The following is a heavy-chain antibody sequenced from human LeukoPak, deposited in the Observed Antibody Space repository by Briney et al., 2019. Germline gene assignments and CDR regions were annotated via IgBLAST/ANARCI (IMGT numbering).Heavy chain of an antibody. V-gene: IGHV3-48*04. D-gene: IGHD3-10*01. CDR2: ISSSSSTI. J-gene: IGHJ4*02. CDR3: ARGALYYYGSGRPSY. CDR1: GFTFSSYS. Sequence: QPGGSLRLSCAASGFTFSSYSMNWVRQAPGKGLEWVSYISSSSSTIYYADSVKGRFTISRDNAKNSLYLQMNSLRAEDTAVYYCARGALYYYGSGRPSYWGQGTLVTVSS.